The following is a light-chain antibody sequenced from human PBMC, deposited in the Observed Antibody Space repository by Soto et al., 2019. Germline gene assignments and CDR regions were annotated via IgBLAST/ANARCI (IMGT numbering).Light chain of an antibody. CDR2: GNS. CDR1: ISNIGAGYD. CDR3: QSYDSSLSGWV. J-gene: IGLJ3*02. Sequence: QSVLTQPPSVSGAPGQRVTISCTGSISNIGAGYDVHWYLQLPGTAPKLLIYGNSNRPSGVPDRFSGSKSGTSASLAITGLQAEHEADYYCQSYDSSLSGWVFGGGTKLTVL. V-gene: IGLV1-40*01.